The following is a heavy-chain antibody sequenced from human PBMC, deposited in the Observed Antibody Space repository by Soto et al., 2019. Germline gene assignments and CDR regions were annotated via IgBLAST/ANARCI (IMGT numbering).Heavy chain of an antibody. D-gene: IGHD5-18*01. J-gene: IGHJ6*02. Sequence: SETLSLTCTVSGGSVSSSSYYWGWIRQPPGKGLEWIGYIYYSGSTNYNPSLKSRVTISVDTSKNQFSLKLSSVTAADTAVYYCARGGVRYSYGTGYYYYGMDVWGQGTTVTVSS. CDR1: GGSVSSSSYY. V-gene: IGHV4-61*01. CDR3: ARGGVRYSYGTGYYYYGMDV. CDR2: IYYSGST.